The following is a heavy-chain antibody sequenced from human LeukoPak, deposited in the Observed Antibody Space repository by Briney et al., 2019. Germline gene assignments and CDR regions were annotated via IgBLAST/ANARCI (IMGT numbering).Heavy chain of an antibody. V-gene: IGHV1-24*01. CDR2: FDPEDGET. CDR3: ATDLGGESRWDY. J-gene: IGHJ4*02. D-gene: IGHD3-10*01. Sequence: ALVKVSCKVSGYTLTELSMHWVRQAPGKGLEWMGGFDPEDGETIYAQKFQGRVTMTEDTSTDTAYMELSSLRSEDTAVYYCATDLGGESRWDYWGQGTLVTVSS. CDR1: GYTLTELS.